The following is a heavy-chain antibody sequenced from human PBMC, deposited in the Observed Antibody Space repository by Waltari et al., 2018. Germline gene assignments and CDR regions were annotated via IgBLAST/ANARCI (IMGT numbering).Heavy chain of an antibody. Sequence: QVQLQQWGAGLLKPSETLSLTCAVYGGSFSGYYWSWIRQPPGKGLEWIGEINHSGSTNYNPSLKSRVTISVDTSKNQFSLKLSSVTAADTAVYYCAREVPYYYGSGSYHFDYWGQGTLVTVSS. V-gene: IGHV4-34*01. J-gene: IGHJ4*02. CDR3: AREVPYYYGSGSYHFDY. CDR1: GGSFSGYY. CDR2: INHSGST. D-gene: IGHD3-10*01.